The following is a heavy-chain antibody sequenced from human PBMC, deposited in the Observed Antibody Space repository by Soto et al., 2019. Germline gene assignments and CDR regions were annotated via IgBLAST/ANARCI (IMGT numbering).Heavy chain of an antibody. CDR2: IWYDGSNK. CDR1: GFTFSSYG. J-gene: IGHJ6*02. CDR3: ARRKIVKVKYGIDV. D-gene: IGHD3-22*01. V-gene: IGHV3-33*01. Sequence: QVQLVESGGGVVQPGRSLRLSCAASGFTFSSYGMHWVRQAPGKGLEWVGVIWYDGSNKYYADSVKGRFTISRDNSKNTRYLQMNSLRAEDTAVYYCARRKIVKVKYGIDVWGQGTTVTVSS.